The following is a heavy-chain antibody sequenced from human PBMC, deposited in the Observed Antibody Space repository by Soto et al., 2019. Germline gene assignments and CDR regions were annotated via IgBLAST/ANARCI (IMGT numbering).Heavy chain of an antibody. J-gene: IGHJ3*02. D-gene: IGHD6-19*01. CDR2: ISAYNGNT. CDR1: GYTFTSYG. Sequence: GASVKVSCKASGYTFTSYGISWVRQAPGQGLEWMGWISAYNGNTNYAQKLQGRVTMTTDTSTSTAYMELRSLRSDDTAVYYCATIRGIAVAGAFDIWGQGTMVTVSS. CDR3: ATIRGIAVAGAFDI. V-gene: IGHV1-18*01.